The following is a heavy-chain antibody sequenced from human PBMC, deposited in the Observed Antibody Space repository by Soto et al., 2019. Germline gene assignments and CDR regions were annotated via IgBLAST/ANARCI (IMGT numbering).Heavy chain of an antibody. J-gene: IGHJ4*02. D-gene: IGHD3-9*01. CDR3: ARGSDVLRYFDWLWGSTDFDY. V-gene: IGHV4-34*01. CDR1: DGSFSGYF. CDR2: INHSGRT. Sequence: SETLSLTCGVYDGSFSGYFWTWIRQSPGKGLEWIGEINHSGRTNYNPSLKSRATISVDPSGKEFSLRLSAVTAADTAVYYCARGSDVLRYFDWLWGSTDFDYWGQGTLVTVSS.